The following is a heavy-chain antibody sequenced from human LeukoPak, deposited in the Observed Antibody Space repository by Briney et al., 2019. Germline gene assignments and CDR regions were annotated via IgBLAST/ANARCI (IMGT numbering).Heavy chain of an antibody. CDR3: AKGPRLNSGYHPDS. J-gene: IGHJ4*02. CDR2: ITGDGGDT. V-gene: IGHV3-23*01. D-gene: IGHD3-22*01. Sequence: PGVSLTLSCAASGFTVSSYAMTWVRQAPGKGLEWVSTITGDGGDTYYADSVQGRFTISRDISKNTVFLRMNSLRAEDTAIYFCAKGPRLNSGYHPDSWGQGTLVTVSS. CDR1: GFTVSSYA.